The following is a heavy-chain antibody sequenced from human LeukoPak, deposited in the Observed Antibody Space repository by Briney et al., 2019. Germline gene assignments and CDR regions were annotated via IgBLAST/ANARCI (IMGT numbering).Heavy chain of an antibody. CDR1: GAPFSNDY. J-gene: IGHJ6*03. V-gene: IGHV4-59*01. D-gene: IGHD3-10*01. Sequence: PSETLSLTCTVSGAPFSNDYWSWVRQAPGKGLEWIGYIYHNGRTNYSPSLKSRITMSIDTSQNQFSLKLTSVTAADTAVYYCARSSGGPYYYYYMDVWGKGTTVTVSS. CDR2: IYHNGRT. CDR3: ARSSGGPYYYYYMDV.